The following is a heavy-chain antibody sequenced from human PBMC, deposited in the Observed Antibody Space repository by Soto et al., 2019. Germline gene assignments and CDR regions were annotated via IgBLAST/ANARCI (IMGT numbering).Heavy chain of an antibody. D-gene: IGHD5-12*01. CDR2: IWYDGSNK. Sequence: GGSLRLSCAASGFTFSSYGMHWVRQAPGKGLEWVAVIWYDGSNKYYADSVKGRFTISRDNPKNTLYLQMNSLRAEDTAVYYCARDGVATIRLNWFDPWGQGTLVTVSS. CDR3: ARDGVATIRLNWFDP. CDR1: GFTFSSYG. J-gene: IGHJ5*02. V-gene: IGHV3-33*01.